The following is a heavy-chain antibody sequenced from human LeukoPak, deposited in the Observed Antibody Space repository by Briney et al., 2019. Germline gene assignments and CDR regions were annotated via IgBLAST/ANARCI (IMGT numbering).Heavy chain of an antibody. Sequence: SETLSLTCNVSGGSMTSYYWTWLRQPAWKGLEWIGRIFSSGSIYYNPSLESRIYMSIDTSQNHFSLNLSSVTAAATAVPFCARAPIVRGLISAIDVCGQGSVVAASS. D-gene: IGHD3-10*01. V-gene: IGHV4-4*07. CDR2: IFSSGSI. J-gene: IGHJ4*02. CDR1: GGSMTSYY. CDR3: ARAPIVRGLISAIDV.